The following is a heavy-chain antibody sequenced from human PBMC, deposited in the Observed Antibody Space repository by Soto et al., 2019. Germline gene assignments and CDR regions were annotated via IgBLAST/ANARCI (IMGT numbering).Heavy chain of an antibody. Sequence: QVQLVESGGGLVKPGGSLRLSCVASGFTFSDYYMSWIRQAPGKGLEWVSYISSSGSSIYYADSVKGRFTTSRDNDKNSLYLQMNSLRAEDTAVYYCATGDYGDYYYYYMDVWGKGTTVTVSS. CDR1: GFTFSDYY. V-gene: IGHV3-11*01. J-gene: IGHJ6*03. CDR2: ISSSGSSI. CDR3: ATGDYGDYYYYYMDV. D-gene: IGHD4-17*01.